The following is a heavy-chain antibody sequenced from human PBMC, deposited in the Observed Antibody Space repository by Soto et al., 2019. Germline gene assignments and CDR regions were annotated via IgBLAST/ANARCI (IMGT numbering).Heavy chain of an antibody. D-gene: IGHD2-2*01. J-gene: IGHJ4*02. V-gene: IGHV3-23*01. Sequence: EVQLLESGGGLVQPGGSLRLSCAASGFTFSSYAMSWVRQAPGKGLEWVSAISGSGGSTYYADSVKGRFTISRDNSKNTRYLQMNSLRAEDTAVYYCAKDGVVVPAAHIDYWGQGTLVTVSS. CDR3: AKDGVVVPAAHIDY. CDR2: ISGSGGST. CDR1: GFTFSSYA.